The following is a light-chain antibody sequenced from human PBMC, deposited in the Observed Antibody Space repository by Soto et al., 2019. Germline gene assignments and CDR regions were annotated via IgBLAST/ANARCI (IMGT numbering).Light chain of an antibody. CDR3: QSYDGSNPDVV. Sequence: NFMLTQPHSVSESPRKTVTISCTGSSGSIATNYVQWYQQRPGSAPTTVIYEDTQRPSGVPERFSGSIDSSSNSASLTISGLKTEDAADYYCQSYDGSNPDVVFGGGTKLTVL. J-gene: IGLJ2*01. V-gene: IGLV6-57*02. CDR2: EDT. CDR1: SGSIATNY.